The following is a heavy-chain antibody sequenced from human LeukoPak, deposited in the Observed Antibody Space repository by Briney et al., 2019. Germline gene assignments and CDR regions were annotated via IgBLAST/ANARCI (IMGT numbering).Heavy chain of an antibody. CDR3: ARGSFPSDDILTGPFDN. CDR1: GYTFTSYG. V-gene: IGHV1-18*01. Sequence: GASVKVSCKASGYTFTSYGISWGRPAPGQGLEWMGWISSYNGNTNYAQKLQGRATMTTDTSTSTAYMELRSLRSDDTAVYYCARGSFPSDDILTGPFDNWGQGTLVTVSS. J-gene: IGHJ4*02. D-gene: IGHD3-9*01. CDR2: ISSYNGNT.